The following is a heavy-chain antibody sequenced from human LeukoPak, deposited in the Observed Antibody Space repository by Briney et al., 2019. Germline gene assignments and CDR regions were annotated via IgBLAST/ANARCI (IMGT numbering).Heavy chain of an antibody. CDR2: IYYSGST. J-gene: IGHJ5*02. CDR1: GGSISSYY. V-gene: IGHV4-59*01. Sequence: SETLSLTCTVSGGSISSYYWSWIRQPPGKGLEWIGYIYYSGSTNYNPSLKSRLTISVDTSKNQFSLKLSSVTAADTAVYYCARGFRRGWGFDPWGQGTLVTVSS. D-gene: IGHD3-10*01. CDR3: ARGFRRGWGFDP.